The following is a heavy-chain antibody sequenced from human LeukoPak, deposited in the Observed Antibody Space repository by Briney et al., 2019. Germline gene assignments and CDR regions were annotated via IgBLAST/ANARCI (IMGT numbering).Heavy chain of an antibody. CDR2: IIPIFGTA. V-gene: IGHV1-69*13. J-gene: IGHJ3*02. Sequence: GASVKVSCKVSGSTLTELSMHWVRQAPGQGLEWMGGIIPIFGTANYAQKFQGRVTITADESTSTAYMELSSLRSEDTAVYYCARGRLKLELPDAFDIWGQGTMVTVSS. CDR1: GSTLTELS. CDR3: ARGRLKLELPDAFDI. D-gene: IGHD1-7*01.